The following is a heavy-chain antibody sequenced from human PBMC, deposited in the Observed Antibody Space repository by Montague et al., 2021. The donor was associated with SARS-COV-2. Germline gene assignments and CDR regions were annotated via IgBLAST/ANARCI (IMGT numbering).Heavy chain of an antibody. CDR1: GGSLSGFY. CDR2: ITHGGST. J-gene: IGHJ4*02. Sequence: SETLSLTCAVYGGSLSGFYWTWIRQAPGKGLEWDGEITHGGSTSXXPALKSRLTISLDTSKNQFSLKLDSVTAADTATYYCARSHDYRGNDYFDSWGQGALVIVSS. D-gene: IGHD4-23*01. CDR3: ARSHDYRGNDYFDS. V-gene: IGHV4-34*01.